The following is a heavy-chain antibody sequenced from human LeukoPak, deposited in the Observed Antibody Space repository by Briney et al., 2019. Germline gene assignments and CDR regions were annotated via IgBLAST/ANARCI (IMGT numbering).Heavy chain of an antibody. D-gene: IGHD6-19*01. V-gene: IGHV4-34*01. CDR1: GGSFSGYY. CDR2: INHSGST. Sequence: SETLSLTCAVSGGSFSGYYWSWIRQPPGKGLEWIGEINHSGSTSYNPSLKSRVTISVDTSKNQFSLKLSSVTAADTAVYYCARDTVACTYSDAFDIWGQGTMVTVSS. CDR3: ARDTVACTYSDAFDI. J-gene: IGHJ3*02.